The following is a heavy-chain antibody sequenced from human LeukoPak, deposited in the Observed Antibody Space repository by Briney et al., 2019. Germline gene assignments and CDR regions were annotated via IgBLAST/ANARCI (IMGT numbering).Heavy chain of an antibody. J-gene: IGHJ3*02. D-gene: IGHD3-3*01. CDR2: ISAYNGNT. CDR1: GYTFTSYY. V-gene: IGHV1-18*01. CDR3: ARGRFLEWLLQSSNAFDI. Sequence: ASVKVSCKACGYTFTSYYISLVRQAPGQGLEWIGWISAYNGNTNYAQKLQGRVTMTTDTSTSTAYMELRSLRSDDTAVYYCARGRFLEWLLQSSNAFDIWGQGTMVTVSS.